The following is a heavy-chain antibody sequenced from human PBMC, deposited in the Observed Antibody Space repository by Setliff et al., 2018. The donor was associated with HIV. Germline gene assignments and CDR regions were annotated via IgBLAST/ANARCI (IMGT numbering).Heavy chain of an antibody. CDR1: GVTFSSYA. CDR3: ARDRSEAVAGRDAFDI. J-gene: IGHJ3*02. V-gene: IGHV1-69*06. Sequence: SVKVSCKASGVTFSSYAINWVRQAPGQGLEWMGRIIPIFGTTNYAQKFQGRVTITADKSTSTAYMEMSSLRSEDTAIYYCARDRSEAVAGRDAFDIWGQGTMVTVSS. D-gene: IGHD6-19*01. CDR2: IIPIFGTT.